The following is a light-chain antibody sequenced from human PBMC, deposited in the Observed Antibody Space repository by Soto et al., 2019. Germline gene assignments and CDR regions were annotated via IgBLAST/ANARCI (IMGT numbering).Light chain of an antibody. V-gene: IGLV2-23*02. CDR1: SSDVGSYNL. Sequence: QSVLTQPASVSGSPRQSITISCTGTSSDVGSYNLVSWYQQYPGRAPKLMIYEVNKRPSGVSDRFSGSKSGNTASLTISGLQAEDEADYYCCSYAGSSTFVIFGGGTKVTVL. CDR3: CSYAGSSTFVI. J-gene: IGLJ2*01. CDR2: EVN.